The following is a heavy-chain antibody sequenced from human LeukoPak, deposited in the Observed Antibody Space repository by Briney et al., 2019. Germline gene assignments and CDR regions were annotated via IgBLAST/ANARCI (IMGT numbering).Heavy chain of an antibody. V-gene: IGHV1-3*01. J-gene: IGHJ4*02. Sequence: ASVKVSCKASGYTFTSYAMHWVRQAPGQRLEWMGWINAGNGNTKYSQKFQGRVTITRDTSASTAYMELSSLRSEDTAVYYCARDRTIFGVVMTIGSEPDYWGQGTLVTVSS. CDR3: ARDRTIFGVVMTIGSEPDY. D-gene: IGHD3-3*01. CDR1: GYTFTSYA. CDR2: INAGNGNT.